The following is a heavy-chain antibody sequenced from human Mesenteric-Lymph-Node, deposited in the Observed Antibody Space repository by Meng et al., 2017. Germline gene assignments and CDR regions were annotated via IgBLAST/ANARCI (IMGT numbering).Heavy chain of an antibody. J-gene: IGHJ4*02. D-gene: IGHD6-6*01. CDR1: GGSFSGYY. CDR2: INHSGST. V-gene: IGHV4-34*01. Sequence: GSLRLSCAVYGGSFSGYYWSWIRQPPGKGLEWIGEINHSGSTNYNPSLKSRVTISVDTSKNQFSLKLSSVTAADTAVYYCARDGSSGGFDYWGQGTLVTVSS. CDR3: ARDGSSGGFDY.